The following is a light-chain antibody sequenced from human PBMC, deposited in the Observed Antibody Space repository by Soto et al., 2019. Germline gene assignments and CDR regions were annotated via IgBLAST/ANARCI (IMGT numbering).Light chain of an antibody. CDR1: QSVSSS. J-gene: IGKJ1*01. Sequence: EIVLTQSPATLSLSPGERATLSCRASQSVSSSLAWYQQKPGQAPRLLIYDASNRATGIPARFSGSGSGTDFTLTSRSLEPYDFEVYHCHQRSTLAFGQGTKVEI. CDR3: HQRSTLA. CDR2: DAS. V-gene: IGKV3-11*01.